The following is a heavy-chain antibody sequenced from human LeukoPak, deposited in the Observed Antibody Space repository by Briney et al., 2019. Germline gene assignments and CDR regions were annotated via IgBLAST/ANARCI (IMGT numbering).Heavy chain of an antibody. D-gene: IGHD4-23*01. CDR1: GGSISSSSYY. V-gene: IGHV4-39*07. CDR3: ARDGVTLALLRWPGKKTSGGFGY. Sequence: SETLSLTCTVSGGSISSSSYYWGWIRQPPGKGLEWIGSIYYSGSTYYNPSLKSRVTISVDTSKNQFSLKLSSVTAADTAVYYCARDGVTLALLRWPGKKTSGGFGYWGQGTLVTVSS. CDR2: IYYSGST. J-gene: IGHJ4*02.